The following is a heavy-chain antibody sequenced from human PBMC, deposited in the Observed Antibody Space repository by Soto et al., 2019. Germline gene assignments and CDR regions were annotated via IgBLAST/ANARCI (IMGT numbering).Heavy chain of an antibody. V-gene: IGHV1-3*04. CDR3: TRDHYYDTNSYSLGDFDI. CDR2: INTGNGNT. Sequence: EASVKVSCKASGYTFTSYTIHWVRQAPGQRLEWMGWINTGNGNTKYSQKFQGRVTITRDTSATTAYMDLSSLRSEDTAIYYCTRDHYYDTNSYSLGDFDIWGQGTMVTVSS. CDR1: GYTFTSYT. D-gene: IGHD3-22*01. J-gene: IGHJ3*02.